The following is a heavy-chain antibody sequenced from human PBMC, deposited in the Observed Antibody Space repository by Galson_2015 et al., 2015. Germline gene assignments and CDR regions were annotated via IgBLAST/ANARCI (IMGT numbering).Heavy chain of an antibody. CDR2: FSGSDTTT. CDR3: AKGYCRSGSCPPYTFGMDV. J-gene: IGHJ6*02. D-gene: IGHD2-15*01. V-gene: IGHV3-23*01. CDR1: GFTFSSYT. Sequence: SLRLSCAASGFTFSSYTMTWVRQAPGKGLECVSLFSGSDTTTYYADSVKGRFTISRDNSKNTLYLQMNSLRAEDTAVYYCAKGYCRSGSCPPYTFGMDVWGQGTTVTVSS.